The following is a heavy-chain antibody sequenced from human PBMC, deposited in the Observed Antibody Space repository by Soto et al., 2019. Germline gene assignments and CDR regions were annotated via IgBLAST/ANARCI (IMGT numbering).Heavy chain of an antibody. J-gene: IGHJ5*02. CDR3: AREGIAGAAWFDP. CDR2: ISSSSSYT. Sequence: QVQLVESGGGLVKPGGSLRLSCAASGFIFSDYYMSWIRQAPGKGLEWISYISSSSSYTNYADSVEGRFTISRDNAKNSLYLQMNSLRVEDTAVYYCAREGIAGAAWFDPWGQGTLVTVSS. V-gene: IGHV3-11*06. CDR1: GFIFSDYY. D-gene: IGHD6-13*01.